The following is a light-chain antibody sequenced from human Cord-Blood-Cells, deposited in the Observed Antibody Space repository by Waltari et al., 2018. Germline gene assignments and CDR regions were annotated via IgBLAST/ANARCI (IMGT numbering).Light chain of an antibody. J-gene: IGKJ1*01. CDR2: DAS. V-gene: IGKV3-11*01. CDR3: QQRSNWPPWT. CDR1: QSVRSY. Sequence: IVLTQSPSTLSLSPGERATLSCRASQSVRSYLDQYQQKPRQAPRLLLYDASNRATGIPARFSGSGSGTDFTLTISSLEPEDFAVYYCQQRSNWPPWTFGQGTKVESK.